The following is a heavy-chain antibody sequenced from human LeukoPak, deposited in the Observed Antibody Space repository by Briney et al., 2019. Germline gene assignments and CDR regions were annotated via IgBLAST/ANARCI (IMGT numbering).Heavy chain of an antibody. CDR1: GGSISSSNW. CDR3: ARERIVGARGFDY. J-gene: IGHJ4*02. V-gene: IGHV4-4*02. CDR2: IYHSGST. Sequence: PSETLSLTCAVSGGSISSSNWWSWVRQPPGKGLEWIGEIYHSGSTNYNPSLKSRVTISVDKSKNQFSLKLSSVTAADTAVYYCARERIVGARGFDYWGQGTLVTVSS. D-gene: IGHD1-26*01.